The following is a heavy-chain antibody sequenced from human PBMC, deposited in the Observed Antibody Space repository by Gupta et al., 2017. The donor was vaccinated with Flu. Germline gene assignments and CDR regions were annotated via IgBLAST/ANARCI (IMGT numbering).Heavy chain of an antibody. J-gene: IGHJ4*02. V-gene: IGHV3-7*01. Sequence: EVQLVESGGGLVQPGGSLRLSCSASGFTFSSYWLSWVRQAPGKGLEWVANIKQDGSEKYYVDSVKGRFTISRDNAKNSLYLQMNSLRAEDTAVYYCASTQLGGIFGVVNAWDYWGQGTLVTVSS. CDR3: ASTQLGGIFGVVNAWDY. CDR2: IKQDGSEK. D-gene: IGHD3-3*01. CDR1: GFTFSSYW.